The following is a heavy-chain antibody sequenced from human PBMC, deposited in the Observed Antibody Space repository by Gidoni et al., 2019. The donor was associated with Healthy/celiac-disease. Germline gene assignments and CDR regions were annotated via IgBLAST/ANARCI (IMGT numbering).Heavy chain of an antibody. V-gene: IGHV4-34*01. Sequence: QVQLQQWGAGLFKPSETLSLTCAVYGGSFSGYYWSWIRQLPGKGLEWIGEINHSGSTNYNPSLKSRVTISVDTSKNQFSLKLSSVTAADTAVYYCARGQGNAYYYYYYGMDVWGQGTTVTVSS. CDR3: ARGQGNAYYYYYYGMDV. CDR2: INHSGST. CDR1: GGSFSGYY. D-gene: IGHD4-4*01. J-gene: IGHJ6*02.